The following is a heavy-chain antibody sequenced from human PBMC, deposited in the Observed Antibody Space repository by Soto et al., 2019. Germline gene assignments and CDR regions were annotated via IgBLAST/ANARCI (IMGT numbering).Heavy chain of an antibody. D-gene: IGHD6-13*01. V-gene: IGHV1-3*04. J-gene: IGHJ4*02. CDR2: IGIANGHT. Sequence: GASVKVSCKASGYSFTSYNIHWVRQGPGQRLDWMGWIGIANGHTQYSQKFRGRVTITRDTSASTVYMELSSLEPEDTAVYYCGREEVYSSSYYATYWGQGTPGHRLL. CDR1: GYSFTSYN. CDR3: GREEVYSSSYYATY.